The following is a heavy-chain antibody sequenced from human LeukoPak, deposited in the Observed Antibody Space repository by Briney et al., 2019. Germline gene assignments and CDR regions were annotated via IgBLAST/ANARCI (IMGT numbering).Heavy chain of an antibody. CDR3: ARVSSRPHQSNWYFDL. CDR2: INPNGGGT. J-gene: IGHJ2*01. D-gene: IGHD2/OR15-2a*01. Sequence: EASVKVSCKGSGYTFIDYYIHWVRQAPGQGLEWMGWINPNGGGTNFAEKFQGRVTMTSDTFITTVYMDLSRLKSDDTAMYYCARVSSRPHQSNWYFDLWGRGTLVTVSS. V-gene: IGHV1-2*02. CDR1: GYTFIDYY.